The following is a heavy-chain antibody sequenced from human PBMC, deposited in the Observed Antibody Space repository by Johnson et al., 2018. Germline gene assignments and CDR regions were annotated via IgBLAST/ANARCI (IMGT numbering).Heavy chain of an antibody. CDR2: ISGSDGRT. CDR3: ARILTHEHSYWCGLDA. J-gene: IGHJ6*02. D-gene: IGHD2-8*02. Sequence: VQLVQSGGGLVKPGGSLRLSCAASGFTFSSYSMNWVRQAPGKGLEWVSSISGSDGRTYYAYAVKGRFPISRDNFKNTLSLQMNSRRPEETAVYYWARILTHEHSYWCGLDAWGQGTTVTVSS. CDR1: GFTFSSYS. V-gene: IGHV3-21*04.